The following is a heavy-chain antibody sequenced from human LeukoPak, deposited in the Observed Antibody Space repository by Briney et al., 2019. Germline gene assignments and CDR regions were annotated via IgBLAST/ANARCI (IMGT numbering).Heavy chain of an antibody. CDR3: AKSNGYGLIDI. CDR1: GYSISSGYY. CDR2: IDHSGST. J-gene: IGHJ3*02. D-gene: IGHD3-10*01. Sequence: SETLSLTCTVSGYSISSGYYWGWIRQPPGKGLEWFGSIDHSGSTYYNPSHKSRVTISLDTSRNQFSLKLNSVTAADTAVYYCAKSNGYGLIDIWGQGTMVTVSS. V-gene: IGHV4-38-2*02.